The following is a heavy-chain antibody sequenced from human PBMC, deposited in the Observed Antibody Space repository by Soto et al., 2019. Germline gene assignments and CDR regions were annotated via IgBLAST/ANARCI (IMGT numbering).Heavy chain of an antibody. Sequence: PSQTLSLTCTVSGGSVSSGSYYWSWIRQPPGKGLEWIGYIYYSGSTNYNPSLKSRVTISVDTSKDQFSLKLSSVTAADTAVYYCARDLTWIQPRYGMDVWGQGTAVTVSS. D-gene: IGHD5-18*01. J-gene: IGHJ6*02. CDR2: IYYSGST. CDR1: GGSVSSGSYY. V-gene: IGHV4-61*01. CDR3: ARDLTWIQPRYGMDV.